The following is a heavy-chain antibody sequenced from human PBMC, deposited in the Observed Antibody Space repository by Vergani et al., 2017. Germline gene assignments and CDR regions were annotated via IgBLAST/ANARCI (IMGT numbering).Heavy chain of an antibody. V-gene: IGHV4-39*01. CDR2: IYYSGST. Sequence: QLQLQESGPGLVKPSETLSLTCTVSGGSISSSSYYWGWIRQPPGKGLEWIGSIYYSGSTYYNPSLKSRVTISVDTSKNQFSLKLSSVTAADTAVYYCARARDWGGYFDYWGQGTLVTVSS. J-gene: IGHJ4*02. D-gene: IGHD3/OR15-3a*01. CDR1: GGSISSSSYY. CDR3: ARARDWGGYFDY.